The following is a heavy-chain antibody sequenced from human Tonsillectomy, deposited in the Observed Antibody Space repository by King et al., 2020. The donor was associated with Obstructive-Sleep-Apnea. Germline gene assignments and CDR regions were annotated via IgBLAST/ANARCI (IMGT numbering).Heavy chain of an antibody. CDR3: AKEGGGSGIYWIDS. Sequence: EVQLVESGGGMVQPVGSLRLSCLASGCSLSNYAIIWVLQSPGKGLEVVCAFNTMCTTFEHGSVRVRYTISRDNSKYTVNLQVNSLRAEDTALYYCAKEGGGSGIYWIDSWGQGTLVTVSS. CDR2: FNTMCTT. D-gene: IGHD3-10*01. J-gene: IGHJ4*02. CDR1: GCSLSNYA. V-gene: IGHV3-23*04.